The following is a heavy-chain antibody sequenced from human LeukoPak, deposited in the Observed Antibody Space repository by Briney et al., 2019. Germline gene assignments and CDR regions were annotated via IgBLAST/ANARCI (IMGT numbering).Heavy chain of an antibody. CDR3: ARGDVYFYY. D-gene: IGHD5-24*01. V-gene: IGHV1-18*01. CDR2: ISAYNRNT. CDR1: GYTFTSYG. J-gene: IGHJ4*02. Sequence: ASVKVSCKASGYTFTSYGISWVRQAPGQGLEWMGWISAYNRNTNYAQKFQGRVTMTTDTSTTTAFMELMSLTSDDTAVYHCARGDVYFYYWGQGTLVTVSS.